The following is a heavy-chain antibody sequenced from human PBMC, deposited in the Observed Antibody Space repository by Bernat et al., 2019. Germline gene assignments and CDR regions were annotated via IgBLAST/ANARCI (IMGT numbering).Heavy chain of an antibody. J-gene: IGHJ5*02. CDR2: IEPDGGEK. V-gene: IGHV3-7*03. CDR1: GFTFSSQW. CDR3: SAGGT. Sequence: EVQVVESGGGLVQPGGSLRLSCRGSGFTFSSQWMSWVRQAPGKGLGWVANIEPDGGEKSYVDSVKGRFTISRDNARNSLYLQMNNLRAEDTAIYHCSAGGTWGQGTLVTVSS. D-gene: IGHD1-26*01.